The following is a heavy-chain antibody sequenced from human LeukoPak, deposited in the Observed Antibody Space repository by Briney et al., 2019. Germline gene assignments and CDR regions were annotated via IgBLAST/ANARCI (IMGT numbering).Heavy chain of an antibody. J-gene: IGHJ6*02. Sequence: PGGSLRLSCEASGFTFSSHWMSWVRQAPGKGLEWVAIIKQDGSEKDYVDSVTGRFTISRDNAKNSLCLQMNSLRDEDTAVYYCARDTSAWRYGMDVWGQGTTVTVSS. CDR2: IKQDGSEK. CDR1: GFTFSSHW. CDR3: ARDTSAWRYGMDV. V-gene: IGHV3-7*01. D-gene: IGHD6-19*01.